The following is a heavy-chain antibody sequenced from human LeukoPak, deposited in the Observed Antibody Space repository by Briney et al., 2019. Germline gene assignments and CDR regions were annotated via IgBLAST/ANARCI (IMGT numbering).Heavy chain of an antibody. Sequence: SVKVSCKASGGTFSSYAISWVRQAPGQGFEWMGGIIPIFGTANYAQKFQGRVTITTDESTSTAYMELSSLRSEDTAVYYCARDGGYSYGFYYYYMDVWGKGTTVTVSS. CDR1: GGTFSSYA. J-gene: IGHJ6*03. V-gene: IGHV1-69*05. D-gene: IGHD5-18*01. CDR2: IIPIFGTA. CDR3: ARDGGYSYGFYYYYMDV.